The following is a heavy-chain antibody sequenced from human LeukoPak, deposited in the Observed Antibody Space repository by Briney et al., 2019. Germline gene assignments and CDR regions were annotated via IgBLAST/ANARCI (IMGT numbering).Heavy chain of an antibody. J-gene: IGHJ6*03. D-gene: IGHD2-21*02. CDR3: ARVVPGQVVTAISSYYYYYMDV. CDR2: IYYSGST. Sequence: SETLSLTCTVSGGSISSYYWSWIRQPPGKGLEWIGYIYYSGSTNYNPSLKSRVTISVDTSKNQFSLKLSSVTAADTAVYYCARVVPGQVVTAISSYYYYYMDVWGKGTTVTISS. V-gene: IGHV4-59*01. CDR1: GGSISSYY.